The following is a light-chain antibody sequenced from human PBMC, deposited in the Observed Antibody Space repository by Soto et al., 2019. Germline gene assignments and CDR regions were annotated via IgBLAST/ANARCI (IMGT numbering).Light chain of an antibody. Sequence: DIQLTQSPSFLSSSVGDRVTITCRASQSISSWLAWSQQKPGEAPKLLIYDASSLESGVPSRFSGSGSGSEFTLTISTLQPDDFATYYCQQFGTFGQGTKVDIK. J-gene: IGKJ1*01. CDR2: DAS. CDR3: QQFGT. CDR1: QSISSW. V-gene: IGKV1-5*01.